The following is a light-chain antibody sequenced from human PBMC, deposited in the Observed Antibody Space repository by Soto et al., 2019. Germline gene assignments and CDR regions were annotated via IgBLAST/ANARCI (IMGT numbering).Light chain of an antibody. CDR1: SSNIGGNS. CDR3: AAWDDTLNGVV. Sequence: QSVLTQPPSASGTPGQRVTLSCSGASSNIGGNSVNWYRQLPGTPPTLLFYSNDRRPAGVPDRLAASQSGTSASLATSGLQSEDEADYYCAAWDDTLNGVVFGGGTKLTVL. J-gene: IGLJ2*01. CDR2: SND. V-gene: IGLV1-44*01.